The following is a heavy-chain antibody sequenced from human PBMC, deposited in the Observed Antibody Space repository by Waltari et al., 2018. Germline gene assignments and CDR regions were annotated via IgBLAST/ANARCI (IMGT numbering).Heavy chain of an antibody. J-gene: IGHJ4*02. D-gene: IGHD6-13*01. CDR2: INLDGSIT. CDR1: GFTFNDYW. V-gene: IGHV3-74*01. Sequence: EVQLVESGGGLVQPGGSLRLSGAASGFTFNDYWMHWVRPAPGKGLVSVSQINLDGSITSYADSVKGRFTISRDNAKNTLFLQMNSLRAEDTAVYYCVLYSSSFLGDCWGQGTLVTVSS. CDR3: VLYSSSFLGDC.